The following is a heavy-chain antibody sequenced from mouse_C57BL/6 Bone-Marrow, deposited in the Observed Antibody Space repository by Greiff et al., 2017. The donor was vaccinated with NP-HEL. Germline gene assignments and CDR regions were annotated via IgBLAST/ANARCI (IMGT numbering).Heavy chain of an antibody. CDR3: ARSGDGSSYGYWYFDV. CDR1: GYTFTSYW. J-gene: IGHJ1*03. D-gene: IGHD1-1*01. Sequence: QVQLQQPGAELVKPGASVKLSCKASGYTFTSYWMQWVKQRPGQGLEWIGEIDPSDSYTNYNQKFKGKATLTVDTSSSTAYMQLSSLTSEDSAVYYCARSGDGSSYGYWYFDVWGTGTTVTVSS. V-gene: IGHV1-50*01. CDR2: IDPSDSYT.